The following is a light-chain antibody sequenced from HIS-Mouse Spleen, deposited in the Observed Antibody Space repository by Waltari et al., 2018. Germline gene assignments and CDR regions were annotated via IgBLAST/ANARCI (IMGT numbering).Light chain of an antibody. Sequence: DIQMTQSPSSLSASVGDRVTITCRASQSISSYLNWYQQKPGKAPKLLIYAASSLQSGVPSRFSGSGSVTDFTLTISSLQPEDFASYYCQQSYSTPPWTFGQGTKVESK. CDR2: AAS. J-gene: IGKJ1*01. CDR1: QSISSY. CDR3: QQSYSTPPWT. V-gene: IGKV1-39*01.